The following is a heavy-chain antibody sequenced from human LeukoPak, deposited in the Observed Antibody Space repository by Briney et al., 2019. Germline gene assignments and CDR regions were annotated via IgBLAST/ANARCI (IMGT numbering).Heavy chain of an antibody. J-gene: IGHJ4*02. CDR3: AREFIATTSSRMGATNLDY. Sequence: GGSLRLSCAASGFTLSTYSMNWVRRAPGKGLEWVSSISSSSSYIYYADSVKGRFTISRDNAKNSLYLQMNSLRAEDTAVYYYAREFIATTSSRMGATNLDYWGQGSLVTVSS. CDR1: GFTLSTYS. D-gene: IGHD1-26*01. CDR2: ISSSSSYI. V-gene: IGHV3-21*04.